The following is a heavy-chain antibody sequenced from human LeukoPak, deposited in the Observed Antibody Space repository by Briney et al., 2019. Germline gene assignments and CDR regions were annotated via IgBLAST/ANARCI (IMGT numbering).Heavy chain of an antibody. CDR1: GGSISSYY. CDR3: ARVPHDYGDFPDY. D-gene: IGHD4-17*01. J-gene: IGHJ4*02. V-gene: IGHV4-59*01. Sequence: PSETLSLTYTVSGGSISSYYWSWIRQPPGKGLEWIGYIYYSGSTNYNPSLKSRVTISVDTSKNQFSLKLSSVTAADTAVYYCARVPHDYGDFPDYWGQGTLVTVSS. CDR2: IYYSGST.